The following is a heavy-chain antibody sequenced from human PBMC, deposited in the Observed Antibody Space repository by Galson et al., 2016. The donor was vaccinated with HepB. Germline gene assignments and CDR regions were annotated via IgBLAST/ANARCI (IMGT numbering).Heavy chain of an antibody. CDR1: GFSFSSHS. CDR3: ARVPISGHNSFDY. D-gene: IGHD3-3*02. J-gene: IGHJ4*02. CDR2: ISSGGHTM. V-gene: IGHV3-48*04. Sequence: SLRLSCAASGFSFSSHSMNWVRQGPGKALEWISYISSGGHTMYYADSVKGRFTISRDDAVNSLYRQMNSLRAEDTAVYFCARVPISGHNSFDYWGQGTPVTVS.